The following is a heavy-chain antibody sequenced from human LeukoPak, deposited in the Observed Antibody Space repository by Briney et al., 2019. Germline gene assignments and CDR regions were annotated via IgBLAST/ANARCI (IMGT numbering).Heavy chain of an antibody. J-gene: IGHJ3*02. D-gene: IGHD1-1*01. CDR3: ARDNYNLFYEGPFDI. CDR1: GFTFSSYA. CDR2: ISYDGSNK. Sequence: GRSLRLSCAASGFTFSSYAMHWVRQAPGKGLEWVAVISYDGSNKYYADSVKGRFTISRDNSKNTLYLQMNSLRAEDTAVYYCARDNYNLFYEGPFDIWGQGTMVTVSS. V-gene: IGHV3-30-3*01.